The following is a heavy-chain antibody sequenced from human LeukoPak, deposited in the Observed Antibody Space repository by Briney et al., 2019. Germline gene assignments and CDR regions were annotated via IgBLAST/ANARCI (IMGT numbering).Heavy chain of an antibody. V-gene: IGHV4-39*01. CDR3: ARQSYDFWSGYFLDY. Sequence: SETLSLTCTVSGGSISSSSYYRGWIRQPPGKGLEWIGSIYYSGSTYYNPSLKSRVTISVDTSKNQFSLKLSSVTAADTAVYYCARQSYDFWSGYFLDYWGQGTLVTVSS. D-gene: IGHD3-3*01. J-gene: IGHJ4*02. CDR2: IYYSGST. CDR1: GGSISSSSYY.